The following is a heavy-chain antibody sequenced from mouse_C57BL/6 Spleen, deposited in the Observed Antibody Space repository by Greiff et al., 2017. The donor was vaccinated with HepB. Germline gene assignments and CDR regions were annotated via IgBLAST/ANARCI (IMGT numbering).Heavy chain of an antibody. J-gene: IGHJ1*03. CDR2: IDPETGGT. Sequence: QVQLQQSGAELVRPGASVTLSCKASGYTFTDYEMHWVKQTPVHGLEWIGAIDPETGGTAYNQKFKGKAILTADKSSSTAYMELRSLTSEDSAVYYCTRNLEGYFDVWGTGTTVTVSS. CDR3: TRNLEGYFDV. CDR1: GYTFTDYE. V-gene: IGHV1-15*01.